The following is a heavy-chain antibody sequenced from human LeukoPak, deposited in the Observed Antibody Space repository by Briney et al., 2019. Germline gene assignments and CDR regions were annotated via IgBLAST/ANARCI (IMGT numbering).Heavy chain of an antibody. D-gene: IGHD3-3*01. Sequence: GGSLRLSCAASGFTFSSYSMNWVRQAPGKGLEWVSYISSSSSTIYYADSVKGRFTISRDNAKNSLNLQMNSLRAEDTAVYYCARERDYDFWSGYPDDALDIWGQGTMVTVSS. J-gene: IGHJ3*02. CDR2: ISSSSSTI. CDR3: ARERDYDFWSGYPDDALDI. CDR1: GFTFSSYS. V-gene: IGHV3-48*04.